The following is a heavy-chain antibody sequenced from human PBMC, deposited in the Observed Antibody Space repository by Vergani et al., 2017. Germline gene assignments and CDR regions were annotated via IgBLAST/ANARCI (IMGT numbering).Heavy chain of an antibody. Sequence: QVQLVESGGGVVQPGRSLRLSCAASGFTFSSYGMHWVRQAPGKGLEWVAVISYDGSNKYYADSVKGRFTISRDNSKNTLYLQMNSLRAEDTAVNYCAKGRTPGYLGQGTLVTVSS. CDR3: AKGRTPGY. D-gene: IGHD1-14*01. V-gene: IGHV3-30*18. CDR2: ISYDGSNK. CDR1: GFTFSSYG. J-gene: IGHJ4*02.